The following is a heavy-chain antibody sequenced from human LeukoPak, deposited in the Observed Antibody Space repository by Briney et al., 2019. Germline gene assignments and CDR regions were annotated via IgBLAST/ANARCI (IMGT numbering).Heavy chain of an antibody. CDR1: GFTFSTYG. D-gene: IGHD2-15*01. J-gene: IGHJ4*02. Sequence: PGGSLRLSCAASGFTFSTYGMNWVRQAPGKGLEWVSHITSSSSAMYYADSVKGRFTISRDNAKNSLYLQMHSLSADDTAVYYCAGRFREGSCSGGRCFSFGYWGRGTLVTVSS. V-gene: IGHV3-48*01. CDR2: ITSSSSAM. CDR3: AGRFREGSCSGGRCFSFGY.